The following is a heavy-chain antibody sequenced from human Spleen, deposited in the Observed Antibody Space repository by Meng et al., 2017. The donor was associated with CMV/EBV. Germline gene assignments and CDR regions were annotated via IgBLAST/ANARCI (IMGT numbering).Heavy chain of an antibody. CDR2: TRNQTYDGTT. CDR3: TRGSGSPYYYYGMDV. J-gene: IGHJ6*02. V-gene: IGHV3-49*04. Sequence: GGSLRLSCTASGFTFGDYAMNWVRQAPGKGLEWVGFTRNQTYDGTTEYAASVKGRFTISRDDSKTIAYLQMNSLKTEDTAVYYCTRGSGSPYYYYGMDVWGQGTTVTVSS. CDR1: GFTFGDYA. D-gene: IGHD3-10*01.